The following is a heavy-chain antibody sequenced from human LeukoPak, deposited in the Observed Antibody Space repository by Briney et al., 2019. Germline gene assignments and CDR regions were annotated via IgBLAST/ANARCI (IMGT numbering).Heavy chain of an antibody. CDR1: GFTFSTSW. V-gene: IGHV3-7*01. CDR2: IKQDGSDK. CDR3: ARASPHYYDSGAYPPFDY. J-gene: IGHJ4*02. D-gene: IGHD3-22*01. Sequence: GGSLRLSCAASGFTFSTSWMSWVRQAPGKELEWVANIKQDGSDKYYVDSVKGRFAISRDNAKSSLYLQMNSLRAEDTALYYCARASPHYYDSGAYPPFDYWGQGTLVTVSS.